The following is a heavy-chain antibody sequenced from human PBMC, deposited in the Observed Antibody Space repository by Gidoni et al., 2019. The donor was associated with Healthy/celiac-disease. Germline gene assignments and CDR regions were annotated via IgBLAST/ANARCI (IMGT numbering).Heavy chain of an antibody. CDR3: ARDRGSTVTTYYYYYGMDV. CDR2: IYYSGRT. D-gene: IGHD4-17*01. V-gene: IGHV4-39*07. CDR1: GGSISSSSYY. J-gene: IGHJ6*02. Sequence: QLQLQESGPGLVKPSETLSLTCTVSGGSISSSSYYWGWIRQPPGKGLEWIGSIYYSGRTYYNPSLKSRVTISVDTSKTQFSLKLSSVTAADTAVYYCARDRGSTVTTYYYYYGMDVWGQGTTVTVSS.